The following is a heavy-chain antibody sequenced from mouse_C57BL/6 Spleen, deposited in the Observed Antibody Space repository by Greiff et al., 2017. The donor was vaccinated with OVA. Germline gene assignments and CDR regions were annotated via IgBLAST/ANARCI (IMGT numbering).Heavy chain of an antibody. J-gene: IGHJ1*03. CDR1: GYTFTDYN. D-gene: IGHD1-2*01. V-gene: IGHV1-18*01. CDR3: ARRGTTARYWYCDV. Sequence: VHVMQSGPELVKPGASVKIPCKASGYTFTDYNMDWVKQSHGKSLEWIGDINPNNGGTIYNQTFKGKSTLTVDKSSSTAYMELRSLTSEDTAVYYGARRGTTARYWYCDVWGTGTTVTGSS. CDR2: INPNNGGT.